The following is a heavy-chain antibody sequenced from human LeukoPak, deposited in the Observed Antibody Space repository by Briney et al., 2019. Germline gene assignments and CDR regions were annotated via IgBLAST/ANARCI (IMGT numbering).Heavy chain of an antibody. V-gene: IGHV3-53*01. CDR2: IYSGGST. J-gene: IGHJ3*02. CDR3: ARVHYYDSSGYYGIIPAGAGVADAFDI. D-gene: IGHD3-22*01. CDR1: GFTVSSNY. Sequence: GGSLRLSCAASGFTVSSNYMSWVRQAPGKGLEWVSVIYSGGSTYYADSVKGRFTISRDNSKNTLYLQMNSLRAEDTAVYYCARVHYYDSSGYYGIIPAGAGVADAFDIWGQGTMVTVSS.